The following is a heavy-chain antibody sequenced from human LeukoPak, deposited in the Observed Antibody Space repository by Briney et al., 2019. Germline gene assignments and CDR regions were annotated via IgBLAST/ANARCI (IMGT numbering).Heavy chain of an antibody. D-gene: IGHD4-23*01. CDR2: IYWNDDK. Sequence: ESGPTLVNPTRTLTLTCTFSGFSLSSGVVGVGWIRQPPGKALEWLALIYWNDDKRYSPSLKNRLTITKDTSENQVVLTLTNMEPVDTATYYCTHTVDYGGNPNDYWGQGTLVTVSS. CDR1: GFSLSSGVVG. J-gene: IGHJ4*02. V-gene: IGHV2-5*01. CDR3: THTVDYGGNPNDY.